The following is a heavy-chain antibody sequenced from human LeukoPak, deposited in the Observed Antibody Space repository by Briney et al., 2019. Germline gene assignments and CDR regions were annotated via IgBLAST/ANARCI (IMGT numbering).Heavy chain of an antibody. J-gene: IGHJ4*02. CDR2: IYSGGST. CDR3: ARGGITMVRGVTHPAGYFDY. D-gene: IGHD3-10*01. V-gene: IGHV3-53*01. CDR1: GFTVSSNY. Sequence: PGGSLRLSCAASGFTVSSNYMSWVRQAPGKGLEWVSVIYSGGSTYYADSVKGRFTISRDNSKNTLYLQMNSLRAEDTAVYYCARGGITMVRGVTHPAGYFDYWGQGTLVTVSS.